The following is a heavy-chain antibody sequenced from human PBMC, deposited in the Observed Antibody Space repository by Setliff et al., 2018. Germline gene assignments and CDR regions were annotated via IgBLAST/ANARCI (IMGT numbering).Heavy chain of an antibody. CDR2: ISHGVST. J-gene: IGHJ4*02. CDR3: ARTHCTTTSRFYFHY. V-gene: IGHV4-30-4*01. CDR1: GASVTSFDYY. D-gene: IGHD2-8*01. Sequence: ASETLSLTCTVSGASVTSFDYYWSWIRQPPGKGLEYIGHISHGVSTSYSPSLKSRLSISADTSKNQFSLKLTSVTAADTAVYYCARTHCTTTSRFYFHYWGQGTVVTVSS.